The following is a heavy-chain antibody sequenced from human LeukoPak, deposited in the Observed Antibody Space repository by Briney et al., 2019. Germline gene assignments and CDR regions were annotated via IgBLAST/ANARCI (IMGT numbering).Heavy chain of an antibody. J-gene: IGHJ4*02. Sequence: SETLSLTCTVSGGSISSSSYYWGSIRQPPGKGLEWIGSIYYSGSTYYNPSLKSRVTISVDTSKNQFSLKLSSVTAADTAVYYCARHQYYDSSGFLGYWGQGTLVTVSS. CDR2: IYYSGST. D-gene: IGHD3-22*01. CDR1: GGSISSSSYY. V-gene: IGHV4-39*01. CDR3: ARHQYYDSSGFLGY.